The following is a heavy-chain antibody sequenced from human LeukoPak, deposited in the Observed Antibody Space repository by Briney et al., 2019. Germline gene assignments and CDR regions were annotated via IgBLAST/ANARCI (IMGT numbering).Heavy chain of an antibody. CDR3: ARAYGGNSQYLQH. CDR2: INHSGST. J-gene: IGHJ1*01. Sequence: SETLSLTCAVYGGSFSGYYWSWIRQPPGKGLEWIGEINHSGSTNYNPSLKSRVTISVDTSKNQFSLKLSSVTAADTAVYYCARAYGGNSQYLQHWGQGTLVTVSS. D-gene: IGHD4-23*01. V-gene: IGHV4-34*01. CDR1: GGSFSGYY.